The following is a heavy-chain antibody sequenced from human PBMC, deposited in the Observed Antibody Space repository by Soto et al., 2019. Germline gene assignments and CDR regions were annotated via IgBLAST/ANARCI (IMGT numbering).Heavy chain of an antibody. J-gene: IGHJ4*02. V-gene: IGHV3-33*01. Sequence: QVQLVESGGGVVQPGRSLRLSCAASGFTFSSYGMHWVRQAPGKGLEWVAVIWYDGSNKYYADSVKGRFTISRDNSKNRLYLQMNSLRAEDTAGYYCARLSESCYWGQGTLVTVAA. D-gene: IGHD3-16*02. CDR2: IWYDGSNK. CDR1: GFTFSSYG. CDR3: ARLSESCY.